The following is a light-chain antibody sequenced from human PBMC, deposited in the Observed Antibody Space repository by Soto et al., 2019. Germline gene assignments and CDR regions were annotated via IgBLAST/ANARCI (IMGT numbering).Light chain of an antibody. Sequence: EIVLTQSPGTLSLSPGERATLSCRASQSVSSSYLAWYQQKPGQAPRLLIYGASSRATGIPDRFSGSVSGTDFTLNISRLEPEDFAVYFCQQYCRSCQAFDQGTKVEMK. CDR3: QQYCRSCQA. J-gene: IGKJ1*01. V-gene: IGKV3-20*01. CDR2: GAS. CDR1: QSVSSSY.